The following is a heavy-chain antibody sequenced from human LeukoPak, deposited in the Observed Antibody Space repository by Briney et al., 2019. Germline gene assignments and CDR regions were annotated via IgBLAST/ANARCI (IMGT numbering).Heavy chain of an antibody. CDR2: IFYSGTN. CDR1: GGSVSSGSHF. V-gene: IGHV4-61*01. J-gene: IGHJ4*02. Sequence: SETLSLTCTVSGGSVSSGSHFWTWIRQSPGRGLEWIGNIFYSGTNNYNPSLKSRITMSVDSSDNQFSLKLSSVTAADTAVYYCARDWAEQTFDYWGQGTLVTVSS. CDR3: ARDWAEQTFDY. D-gene: IGHD3-16*01.